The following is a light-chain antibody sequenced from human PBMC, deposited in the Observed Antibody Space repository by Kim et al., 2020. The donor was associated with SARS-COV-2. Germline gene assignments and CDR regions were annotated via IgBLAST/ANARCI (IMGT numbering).Light chain of an antibody. J-gene: IGKJ1*01. CDR3: HQHNNWPRT. CDR1: RRGSAS. CDR2: AAS. Sequence: VAPGEKLTPTSRASRRGSASLAWYQQKPGQAPRLLLYAASTRAPGIPARFSGSGSGAEFTLTISSLQSEDFAVYYCHQHNNWPRTFGQGTKVDIK. V-gene: IGKV3-15*01.